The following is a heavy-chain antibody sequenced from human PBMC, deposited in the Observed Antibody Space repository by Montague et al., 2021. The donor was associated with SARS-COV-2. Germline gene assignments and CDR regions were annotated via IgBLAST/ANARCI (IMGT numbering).Heavy chain of an antibody. J-gene: IGHJ4*02. CDR2: IYYSGST. D-gene: IGHD3-3*01. CDR1: GGSISSGGYY. CDR3: ARAPATIFGVVKQIDY. Sequence: TLSLTCTVSGGSISSGGYYWGWIRQHPGKGLEWIGYIYYSGSTYYNPSLKSRVTISVDTSKNQFSLKLSSVTAADTAVYYCARAPATIFGVVKQIDYWGQGTLVTVSS. V-gene: IGHV4-31*03.